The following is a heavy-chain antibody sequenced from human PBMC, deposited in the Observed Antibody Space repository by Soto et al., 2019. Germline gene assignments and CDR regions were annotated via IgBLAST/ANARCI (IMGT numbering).Heavy chain of an antibody. Sequence: EVQLVESGGGLVQPGGSLRLSCAASGFTFSRYWMHWVRQAPGEGLVWVSHINDDGTITTYADSVKGRFTISRDNAENTVYLEMNSLRNEDTAAYYRLPSGLRYGNDAFDIWGQGTMVTVSS. CDR3: LPSGLRYGNDAFDI. CDR1: GFTFSRYW. CDR2: INDDGTIT. J-gene: IGHJ3*02. V-gene: IGHV3-74*03. D-gene: IGHD5-18*01.